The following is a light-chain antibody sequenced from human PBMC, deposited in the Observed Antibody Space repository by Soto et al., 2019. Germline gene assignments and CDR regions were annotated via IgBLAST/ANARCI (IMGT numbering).Light chain of an antibody. J-gene: IGKJ1*01. CDR1: QSVSGN. CDR2: GAS. V-gene: IGKV3-15*01. CDR3: HQYNNWSWT. Sequence: EIVLTQSPATLSVSPGERATLSCRASQSVSGNLAWYQQKPGQAPRLLIYGASTRATGIPARFSGSGSGTEFTLTISSLQSEDLAVYYCHQYNNWSWTFGQGTKVDIK.